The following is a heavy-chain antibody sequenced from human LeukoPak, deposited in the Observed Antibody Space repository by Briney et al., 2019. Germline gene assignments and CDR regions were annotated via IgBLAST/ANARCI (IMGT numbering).Heavy chain of an antibody. CDR3: ASLYSSSSLA. D-gene: IGHD6-6*01. J-gene: IGHJ5*02. CDR1: VYTFTIYD. Sequence: ASVTVSCTSSVYTFTIYDINWVRQATGQGLAWMGWMNPNSGNTGYAQKFQGRVTMTRDTSISTAYMELSSLRSEDTAVYYCASLYSSSSLAWGQGTLVTVSS. CDR2: MNPNSGNT. V-gene: IGHV1-8*01.